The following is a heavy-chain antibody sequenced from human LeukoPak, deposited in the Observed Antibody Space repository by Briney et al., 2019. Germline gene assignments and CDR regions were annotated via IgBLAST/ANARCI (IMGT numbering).Heavy chain of an antibody. Sequence: PGGSLSLSCTVSGFTVSSNSMNWVRQAPGEGQEWVSFIYSYNTHYTDSVKGRFTISRDNSKNTLYLQMNSLRAEDTAVYYCARRSGAYSHPYDYWGQGTLVTVSS. CDR3: ARRSGAYSHPYDY. CDR2: IYSYNT. CDR1: GFTVSSNS. D-gene: IGHD4/OR15-4a*01. V-gene: IGHV3-53*01. J-gene: IGHJ4*02.